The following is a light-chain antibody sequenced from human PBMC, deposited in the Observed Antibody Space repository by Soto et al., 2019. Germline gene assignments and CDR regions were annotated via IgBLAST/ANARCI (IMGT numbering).Light chain of an antibody. V-gene: IGLV4-69*01. CDR3: QTWGTGSWV. CDR2: LNSDGSH. CDR1: SGYNTYA. Sequence: QLVLTQSPSASASLGASVKLTCTLSSGYNTYAIAWHQQQPEKGPRYLMKLNSDGSHSKGDGIPDRFSGSSSGAERYLTISSLQSEDEADYYCQTWGTGSWVSGGGTKVTVL. J-gene: IGLJ3*02.